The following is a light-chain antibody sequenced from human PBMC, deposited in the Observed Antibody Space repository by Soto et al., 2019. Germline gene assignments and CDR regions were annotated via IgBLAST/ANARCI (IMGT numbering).Light chain of an antibody. CDR1: RSDVGAYDY. Sequence: QSALTPPASVSGSPGQSIAISCTGTRSDVGAYDYVSWYQQHPDKAPKLMIYEVYYRPSGVSNRFSGSKSVNTATLTISGLQAEDEADYYCSSYTSINTRVFGTGTKLTVL. J-gene: IGLJ1*01. CDR3: SSYTSINTRV. V-gene: IGLV2-14*03. CDR2: EVY.